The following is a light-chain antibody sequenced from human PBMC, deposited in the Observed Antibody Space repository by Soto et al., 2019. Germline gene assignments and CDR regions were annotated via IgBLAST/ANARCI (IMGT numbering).Light chain of an antibody. CDR1: DNIDTW. J-gene: IGKJ1*01. CDR3: QHYNSYART. CDR2: KAS. V-gene: IGKV1-5*03. Sequence: DIQMTQSPSTLSASVGDRVAITCRASDNIDTWVAWYQKKPGEARKLLIYKASKLENGDPSRFAVFQSGTDFTLSIPRLQPKDSVTHFYQHYNSYARTLGLGTKVHIK.